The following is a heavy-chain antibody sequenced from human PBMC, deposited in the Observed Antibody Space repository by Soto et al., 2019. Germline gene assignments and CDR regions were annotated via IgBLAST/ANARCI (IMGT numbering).Heavy chain of an antibody. J-gene: IGHJ4*02. Sequence: GGSLRTFCAASGFTFSSYWMDWVRQAPGKGLVWVSRLNSDGSSTFYADSVKGRFTISRDNAKNTLYLQMNSLRAEDTAAYYCAVMTTVTTEDYWGQGTLVTVSS. CDR3: AVMTTVTTEDY. D-gene: IGHD4-17*01. V-gene: IGHV3-74*01. CDR2: LNSDGSST. CDR1: GFTFSSYW.